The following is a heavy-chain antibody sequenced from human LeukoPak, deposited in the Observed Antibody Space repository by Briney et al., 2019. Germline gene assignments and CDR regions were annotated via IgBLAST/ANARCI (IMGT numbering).Heavy chain of an antibody. CDR1: GYTFTGYY. V-gene: IGHV1-2*02. CDR2: INPNSGGT. CDR3: ARTTEAHSWRTRYYDYYMDV. Sequence: ASVKVSCKASGYTFTGYYMHWVRQAPGQGLEWMGWINPNSGGTNYAQKFQGRVTMTRDTSNSTAYMELSRLRSDDTAVYYCARTTEAHSWRTRYYDYYMDVWGKGTTVTVSS. J-gene: IGHJ6*03. D-gene: IGHD6-13*01.